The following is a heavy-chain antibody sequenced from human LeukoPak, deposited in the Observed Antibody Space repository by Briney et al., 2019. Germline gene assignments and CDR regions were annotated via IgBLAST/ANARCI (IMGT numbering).Heavy chain of an antibody. CDR1: GGSISSYY. CDR3: ARDRAMAGTNDAFDI. CDR2: IYTSGST. Sequence: PSETLSLTCTVSGGSISSYYWSWIRQPAGKGLEWIGRIYTSGSTNYNPSLKSRVTMSVDTSKNQFPLKPSSVTAADTAVYYCARDRAMAGTNDAFDIWGQGTMVTVSS. D-gene: IGHD2-8*01. V-gene: IGHV4-4*07. J-gene: IGHJ3*02.